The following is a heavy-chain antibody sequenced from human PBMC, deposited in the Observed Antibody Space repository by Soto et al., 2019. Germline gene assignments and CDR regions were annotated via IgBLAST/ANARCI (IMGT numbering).Heavy chain of an antibody. V-gene: IGHV1-69*13. CDR1: GGTFSSYA. D-gene: IGHD6-19*01. CDR2: IIPIFGTA. Sequence: GASVKVSCKASGGTFSSYAISWVRQAPGQGLEWMGGIIPIFGTANYAQKFQGRVTITADESTSTAYMELSSLRSEDTAVYYCARELGYSSGGTFDYWGQGTLVTVSS. CDR3: ARELGYSSGGTFDY. J-gene: IGHJ4*02.